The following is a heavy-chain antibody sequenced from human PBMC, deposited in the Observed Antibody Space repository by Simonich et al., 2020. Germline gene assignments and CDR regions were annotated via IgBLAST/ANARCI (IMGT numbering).Heavy chain of an antibody. J-gene: IGHJ3*02. CDR1: GGSISSSSYY. Sequence: QLQLQESGPGLVKPSETLSLTCTVSGGSISSSSYYWGWIRQPPGKGLGWIGSIYYSGSTYSNPSLKSRVTISGDTAKNQFSLKLSSVTAADTAVYYCARHAGFAFDIWAKGQWSPSLQ. CDR2: IYYSGST. V-gene: IGHV4-39*01. CDR3: ARHAGFAFDI. D-gene: IGHD6-13*01.